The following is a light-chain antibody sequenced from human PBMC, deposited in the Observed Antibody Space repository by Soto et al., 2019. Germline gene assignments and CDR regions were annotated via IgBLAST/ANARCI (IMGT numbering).Light chain of an antibody. V-gene: IGKV3-20*01. CDR2: GAS. CDR3: QQFGYSPYT. Sequence: EIVLTQSPGTLSLSPGERATLSCRASQSVSSTYLAWYQQKPGQAPRLLIYGASRRATGIPDRFSGSGSGTEFTLTISRLEREDFAVYSCQQFGYSPYTFGPGTKLEIK. J-gene: IGKJ2*01. CDR1: QSVSSTY.